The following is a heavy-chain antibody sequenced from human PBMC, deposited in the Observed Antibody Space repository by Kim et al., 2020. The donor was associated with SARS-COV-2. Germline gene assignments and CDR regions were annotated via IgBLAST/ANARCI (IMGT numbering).Heavy chain of an antibody. D-gene: IGHD2-2*01. V-gene: IGHV5-10-1*01. J-gene: IGHJ3*02. Sequence: GESLKISCKGSGYSFTSYWISWVRQMPGKGLEWMGRIDPSDSYTNYSPSFQGHVTISADKSISTAYLQWSSLKASDTAMYYCARPCSSTSCYASSHAFDIWGQGTMDTVSS. CDR3: ARPCSSTSCYASSHAFDI. CDR2: IDPSDSYT. CDR1: GYSFTSYW.